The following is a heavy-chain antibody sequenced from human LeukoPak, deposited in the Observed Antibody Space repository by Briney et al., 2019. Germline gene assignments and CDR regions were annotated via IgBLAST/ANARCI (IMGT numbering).Heavy chain of an antibody. CDR2: IQQDGSEK. J-gene: IGHJ3*02. Sequence: PGGSLRLSCEASGFIFSRHWMSWVRQAPGKGLEWGANIQQDGSEKYYVDSVKGRFTISRDNAKNALYLQMNSLRAEDTAVYYCARERGWYGGSFDIWGQGTVVPVSS. V-gene: IGHV3-7*01. CDR1: GFIFSRHW. D-gene: IGHD6-19*01. CDR3: ARERGWYGGSFDI.